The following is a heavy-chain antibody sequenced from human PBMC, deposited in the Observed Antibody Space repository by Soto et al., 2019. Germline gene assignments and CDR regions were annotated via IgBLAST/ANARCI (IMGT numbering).Heavy chain of an antibody. CDR3: ARLEAYYDFWSGYYTGRSWFDP. V-gene: IGHV4-59*08. CDR2: IYYSGST. D-gene: IGHD3-3*01. J-gene: IGHJ5*02. Sequence: SETLSLTCTVSGGSISSYYWSWIRQPPGKGLEWIGYIYYSGSTNYNPSLKSRVTISVDTSKNQFSLKLSSVTAADTAVYYCARLEAYYDFWSGYYTGRSWFDPWGQGTLVTVSS. CDR1: GGSISSYY.